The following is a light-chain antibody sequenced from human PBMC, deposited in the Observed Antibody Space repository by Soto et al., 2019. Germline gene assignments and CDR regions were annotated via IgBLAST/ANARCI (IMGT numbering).Light chain of an antibody. Sequence: AIQLTQSPSSLSASVGDRVTITCRASEGIASALAWYQHKTGNPPKLLIYDATNLDSGVPSRFSRSASGTDFTLTIASLQSEDCATYYCQQFNSHPNTFGQGTKLEIK. CDR1: EGIASA. CDR3: QQFNSHPNT. J-gene: IGKJ2*01. V-gene: IGKV1-13*02. CDR2: DAT.